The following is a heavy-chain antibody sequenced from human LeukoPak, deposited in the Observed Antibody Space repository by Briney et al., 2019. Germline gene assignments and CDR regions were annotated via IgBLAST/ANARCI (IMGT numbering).Heavy chain of an antibody. V-gene: IGHV3-48*03. CDR2: ISSSGSTI. CDR3: ASSPHIVVVTAHDAFDI. J-gene: IGHJ3*02. Sequence: GGSLRLSCAASGFTFSSYEMNWVRQAPGKGLEWVSYISSSGSTIYYADSVKGRFTISRDNAKNSLYLQMYSLRAEDTAVYYCASSPHIVVVTAHDAFDIWGQGTMVTVSS. CDR1: GFTFSSYE. D-gene: IGHD2-21*02.